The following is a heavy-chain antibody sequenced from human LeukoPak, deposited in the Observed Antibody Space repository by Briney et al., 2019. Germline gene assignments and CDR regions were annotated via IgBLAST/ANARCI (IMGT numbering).Heavy chain of an antibody. CDR2: ISWNSGSI. CDR3: AKDKARYSSGWYYFDY. D-gene: IGHD6-19*01. Sequence: PGRSLRLSCAASGFTFDDYAMHWVRHAPGKGLEWVSGISWNSGSIGYADSVKGRFTISRDNAKNSLYLQMNCLRAEDTALYYCAKDKARYSSGWYYFDYWGQGTLVTVSS. V-gene: IGHV3-9*01. CDR1: GFTFDDYA. J-gene: IGHJ4*02.